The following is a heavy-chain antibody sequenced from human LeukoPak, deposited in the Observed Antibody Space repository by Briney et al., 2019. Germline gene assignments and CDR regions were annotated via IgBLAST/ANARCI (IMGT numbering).Heavy chain of an antibody. CDR3: ASTRYDFWRGYPYYFDY. D-gene: IGHD3-3*01. Sequence: GESLKISCKGSGYGFTSYWIGWVRQMPGKGLEWMGIIYPGDSDTRYSPSFQGQVTISADKSISTAYLQWRSLKASDTAMYYCASTRYDFWRGYPYYFDYWGQGTLVTVSS. CDR1: GYGFTSYW. CDR2: IYPGDSDT. J-gene: IGHJ4*02. V-gene: IGHV5-51*01.